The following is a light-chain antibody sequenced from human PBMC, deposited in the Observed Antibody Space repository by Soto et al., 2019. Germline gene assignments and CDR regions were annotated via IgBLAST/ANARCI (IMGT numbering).Light chain of an antibody. CDR1: SSNIGAGYD. CDR3: QSYDSGLSGSV. J-gene: IGLJ3*02. V-gene: IGLV1-40*01. Sequence: QSVLTQPPSVSGAPGQRVTISCTGSSSNIGAGYDVHWYQQLPGTAPKLLIYGNTNRPSGVPDRFSASRSGTSASLAITGLQAEDEADYYCQSYDSGLSGSVFGGGTKVTVL. CDR2: GNT.